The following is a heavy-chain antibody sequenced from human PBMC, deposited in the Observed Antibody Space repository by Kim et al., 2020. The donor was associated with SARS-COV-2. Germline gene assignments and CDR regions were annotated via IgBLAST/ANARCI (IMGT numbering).Heavy chain of an antibody. D-gene: IGHD5-12*01. Sequence: LKSRVTISVDTSKNQFSLSLSSVTAADTAVYYCAGHAWGTYSGYDDRFDYWGQGTLVTVSS. CDR3: AGHAWGTYSGYDDRFDY. V-gene: IGHV4-39*01. J-gene: IGHJ4*02.